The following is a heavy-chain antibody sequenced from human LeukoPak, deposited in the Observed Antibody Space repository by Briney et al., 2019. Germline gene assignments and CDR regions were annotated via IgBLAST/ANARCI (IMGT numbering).Heavy chain of an antibody. CDR3: ARAGYSSGWYGNYYYYYMDV. CDR1: GYTFTSYY. J-gene: IGHJ6*03. V-gene: IGHV1-46*01. Sequence: ASVKVSCKASGYTFTSYYMHWVRQAPGQGLEWMGLINPSGSSTSYAQRFQGRLSLTRDMSTSTDYMELSSLRSEDTAVYYCARAGYSSGWYGNYYYYYMDVWGKGTTVTVSS. D-gene: IGHD6-19*01. CDR2: INPSGSST.